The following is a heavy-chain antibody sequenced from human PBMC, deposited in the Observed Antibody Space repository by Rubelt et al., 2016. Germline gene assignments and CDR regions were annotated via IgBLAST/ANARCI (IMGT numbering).Heavy chain of an antibody. D-gene: IGHD2-2*01. CDR1: GGSFSGYY. CDR3: ASLPKEIVVVPAACIDY. J-gene: IGHJ4*02. Sequence: QVQLQQWGAGLLKPSETLSLTCAVYGGSFSGYYWSWIRQPPGKGLDWIGSIYYSGSTYYNPSLKSRVTISGDTSKNQFSLKLSSVTAADTAVYYCASLPKEIVVVPAACIDYWGQGTLVTVSS. CDR2: IYYSGST. V-gene: IGHV4-34*01.